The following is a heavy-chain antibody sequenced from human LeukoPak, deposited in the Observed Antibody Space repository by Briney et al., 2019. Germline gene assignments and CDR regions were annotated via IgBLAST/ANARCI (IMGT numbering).Heavy chain of an antibody. J-gene: IGHJ4*02. Sequence: GGSLRLSCAASGFTFSTFWMSWVRQAPGKGLEWVANIKQDGTEKHYVDSVKGRFTISRDNAKNSLYLQMNSLRAEDTAVYFCAGGNYFDYWGQGTLVAVSS. CDR2: IKQDGTEK. CDR3: AGGNYFDY. V-gene: IGHV3-7*01. CDR1: GFTFSTFW. D-gene: IGHD2-15*01.